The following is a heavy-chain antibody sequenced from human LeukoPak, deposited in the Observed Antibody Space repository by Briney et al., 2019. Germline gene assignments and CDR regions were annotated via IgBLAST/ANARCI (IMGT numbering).Heavy chain of an antibody. CDR2: FHPNSGGA. CDR3: ARIGGPYYYGSGSYTPYYYYYMDV. Sequence: APVNVSYKPSRYTFTPYYMHWVRQAPGHRLEGRGWFHPNSGGANYAQKFQGRVTMTRDTSISTAYMELSRLRSDDTAVYYCARIGGPYYYGSGSYTPYYYYYMDVWGKGTTVTVSS. D-gene: IGHD3-10*01. J-gene: IGHJ6*03. V-gene: IGHV1-2*02. CDR1: RYTFTPYY.